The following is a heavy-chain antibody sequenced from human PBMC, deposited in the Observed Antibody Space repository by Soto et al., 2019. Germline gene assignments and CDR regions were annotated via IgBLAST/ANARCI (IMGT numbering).Heavy chain of an antibody. CDR2: IIPMLGTP. J-gene: IGHJ4*02. D-gene: IGHD3-22*01. Sequence: SVKVSCKSSGDTFSSYAISWVQQAPGQGLEWMGGIIPMLGTPSYAQKFQDRVTITADKFTSTAYMELSGLRSEDTAVYYCAKEKSRYDRSGYYRPDYWGQGTLVTVAS. V-gene: IGHV1-69*10. CDR1: GDTFSSYA. CDR3: AKEKSRYDRSGYYRPDY.